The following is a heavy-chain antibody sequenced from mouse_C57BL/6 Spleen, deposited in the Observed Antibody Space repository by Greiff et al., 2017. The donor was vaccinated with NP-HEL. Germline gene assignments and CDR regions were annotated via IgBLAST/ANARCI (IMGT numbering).Heavy chain of an antibody. CDR2: IYPSDSET. Sequence: QVQLQQPGAELVRPGSSVKLSCKASGYTFTSYWMDWVKQRPGQGLEWIGNIYPSDSETHYNQKFKDKATLTVDKSSSTAYMQLSSLTSEDSAVYYCARCWYGSDYYAMDYWGQGTSVTVSS. D-gene: IGHD1-1*01. V-gene: IGHV1-61*01. CDR1: GYTFTSYW. J-gene: IGHJ4*01. CDR3: ARCWYGSDYYAMDY.